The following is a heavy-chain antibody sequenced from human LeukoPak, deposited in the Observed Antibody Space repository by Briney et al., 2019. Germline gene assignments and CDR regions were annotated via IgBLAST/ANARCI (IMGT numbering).Heavy chain of an antibody. CDR2: IWYDGTKK. Sequence: GRSLRLSCAASGFTFSSYGMHWVRQAPGKGLEWVTVIWYDGTKKYYAAFVNGPFTISRDNSRATLYLQMNSLRVEDTAVYYSARGHATGSYVPNDYWGQGTPVTVSS. CDR1: GFTFSSYG. J-gene: IGHJ4*02. CDR3: ARGHATGSYVPNDY. V-gene: IGHV3-33*01. D-gene: IGHD3-10*01.